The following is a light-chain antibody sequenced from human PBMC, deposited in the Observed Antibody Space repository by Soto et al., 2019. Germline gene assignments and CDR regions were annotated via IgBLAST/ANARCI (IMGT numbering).Light chain of an antibody. J-gene: IGKJ1*01. CDR1: QSVSSSY. V-gene: IGKV3-20*01. CDR2: RAS. CDR3: QQYGSSPWT. Sequence: EIVLTQSPGTLSLSPGERATLSCRASQSVSSSYLASYQQKPGQAPRLLIYRASSRATGIPDRFSGSGSGTDFTLTISRLEPEDFAVYYCQQYGSSPWTFGQGTKVEIK.